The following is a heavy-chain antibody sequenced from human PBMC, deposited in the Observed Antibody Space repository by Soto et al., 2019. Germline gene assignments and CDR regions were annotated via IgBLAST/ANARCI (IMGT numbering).Heavy chain of an antibody. D-gene: IGHD1-26*01. CDR3: AREGAIVPRFFDP. V-gene: IGHV2-5*01. Sequence: QITLKESGPTLVKPTQTLTLICTFSGFSLSTNGVGVGWIRQPPGKALEWLALIYWHDDKRYSASLKSSLSITKDTPKNQVVVTMTNLDPMDTATYYCAREGAIVPRFFDPWGQGPLVTVSS. CDR1: GFSLSTNGVG. J-gene: IGHJ5*02. CDR2: IYWHDDK.